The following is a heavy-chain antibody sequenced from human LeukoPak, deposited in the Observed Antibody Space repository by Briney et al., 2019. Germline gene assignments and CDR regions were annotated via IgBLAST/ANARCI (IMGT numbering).Heavy chain of an antibody. J-gene: IGHJ4*02. D-gene: IGHD5-12*01. Sequence: PGGSLRLSCAASGFTVSSNYMSWVRQAPWKGLEWVSVIYSGGSTYYADSVKGRFSISRDNSKNTLYLQMNSLRAEDTAVYYCARGITEYSGYDYWGQGTLVTVSS. CDR3: ARGITEYSGYDY. V-gene: IGHV3-66*01. CDR1: GFTVSSNY. CDR2: IYSGGST.